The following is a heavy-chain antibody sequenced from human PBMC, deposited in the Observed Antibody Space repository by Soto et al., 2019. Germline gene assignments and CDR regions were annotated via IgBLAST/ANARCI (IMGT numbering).Heavy chain of an antibody. V-gene: IGHV3-30*19. J-gene: IGHJ6*02. Sequence: QVQVVESGGGVVQPGRSLRLSCAASGFTFRNYGMHWVRQAPGKGLEWVAVISDDGSNKYYADSVKVRFSISRDNSKNNLYLQVNSLRVEDTAVYYCARSPYYYGSASYVYYYGVDVWGQGTTVTVSS. CDR3: ARSPYYYGSASYVYYYGVDV. CDR2: ISDDGSNK. CDR1: GFTFRNYG. D-gene: IGHD3-10*01.